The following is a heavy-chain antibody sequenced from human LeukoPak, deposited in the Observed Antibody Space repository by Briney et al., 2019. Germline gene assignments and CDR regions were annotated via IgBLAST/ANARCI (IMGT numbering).Heavy chain of an antibody. CDR3: ARDHRKAGSRIDY. V-gene: IGHV1-46*01. CDR2: INPSGGST. Sequence: ASVKVSCKASGYSFTSYYIHWVRQAPGQGLEWMGIINPSGGSTSYAQKLQGRVTMTTDASTSTAYMELRSLRSDDTAVYYCARDHRKAGSRIDYWGQGTLVTVSS. D-gene: IGHD6-13*01. CDR1: GYSFTSYY. J-gene: IGHJ4*02.